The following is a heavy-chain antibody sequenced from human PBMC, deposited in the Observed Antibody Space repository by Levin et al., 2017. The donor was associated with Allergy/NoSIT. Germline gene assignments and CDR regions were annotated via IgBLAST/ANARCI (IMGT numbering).Heavy chain of an antibody. V-gene: IGHV3-21*01. CDR1: GFTFSSYR. Sequence: GESLKISCAASGFTFSSYRMNLVRQAPGKGLEWVSSISSSSSYIYYADSVKGRFIISRDNAKNSLYLQMNSLRAEDTAVYYCAREGSSWFQKYYFDYWGQGTLVTVSS. CDR3: AREGSSWFQKYYFDY. CDR2: ISSSSSYI. J-gene: IGHJ4*02. D-gene: IGHD6-13*01.